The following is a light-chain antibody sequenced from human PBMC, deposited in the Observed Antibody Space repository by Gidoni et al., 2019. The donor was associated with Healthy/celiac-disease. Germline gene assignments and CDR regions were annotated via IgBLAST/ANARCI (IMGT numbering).Light chain of an antibody. J-gene: IGKJ4*01. CDR3: QQYYSTPPT. Sequence: DIVMTQSPDSLAVSLGERATINCKSSQSVLYSSNNKNYLAWYQQKPGQPPKLLIYWASTRESGVPDRFSGSGSGTDFTLTIGSLQAEDVAVYYCQQYYSTPPTFXGXTKVEIK. CDR2: WAS. V-gene: IGKV4-1*01. CDR1: QSVLYSSNNKNY.